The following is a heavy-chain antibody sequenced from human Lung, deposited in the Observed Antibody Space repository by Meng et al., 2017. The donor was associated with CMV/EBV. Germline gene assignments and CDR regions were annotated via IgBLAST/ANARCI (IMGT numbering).Heavy chain of an antibody. Sequence: ISSGGYSWSGIRQPPGKGLEWIGYIYHSGSTYYNPSLKSRVTISVDRSKNQFSLKLSSVTAADTAVYYCARGSYYDILTGVYRGFDYWGQGTLVTVSS. J-gene: IGHJ4*02. CDR2: IYHSGST. CDR3: ARGSYYDILTGVYRGFDY. CDR1: ISSGGYS. D-gene: IGHD3-9*01. V-gene: IGHV4-30-2*01.